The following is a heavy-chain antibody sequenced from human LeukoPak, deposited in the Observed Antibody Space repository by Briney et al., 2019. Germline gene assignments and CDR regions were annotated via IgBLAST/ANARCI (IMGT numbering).Heavy chain of an antibody. Sequence: GGSLRLSCAASRFTFSSYAMHWVSQAQGKGLEWVAVISYDGSNKYYADSVKGRFTISRDNSKNTLYLQMNSLRAEDTAVYYCASSLVVVVAAFDYWGQGTRVTVSS. J-gene: IGHJ4*02. D-gene: IGHD2-15*01. CDR1: RFTFSSYA. CDR3: ASSLVVVVAAFDY. CDR2: ISYDGSNK. V-gene: IGHV3-30-3*01.